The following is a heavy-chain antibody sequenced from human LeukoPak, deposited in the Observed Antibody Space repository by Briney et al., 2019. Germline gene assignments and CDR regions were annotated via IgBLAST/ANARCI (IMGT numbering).Heavy chain of an antibody. J-gene: IGHJ3*02. CDR3: AQDPWGYCSGGSCYPGAFDI. CDR2: IYWDDDK. V-gene: IGHV2-5*02. Sequence: SGPTLVNPTQTLKLTCTFSGVSLSTSGVGVGWIRQPPGKALEWLALIYWDDDKRYSPSLKSRLTITKDTSKNQVVLTMTNMDPVDTATYYCAQDPWGYCSGGSCYPGAFDIWGQGTMVTVSS. D-gene: IGHD2-15*01. CDR1: GVSLSTSGVG.